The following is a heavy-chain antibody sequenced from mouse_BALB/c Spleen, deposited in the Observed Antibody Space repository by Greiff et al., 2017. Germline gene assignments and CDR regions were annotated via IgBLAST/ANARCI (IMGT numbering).Heavy chain of an antibody. CDR3: TSRGVRRDSWFAY. CDR2: IRLKSNNYAT. CDR1: GFTFSNYW. J-gene: IGHJ3*01. V-gene: IGHV6-6*02. D-gene: IGHD2-14*01. Sequence: EVKVVESGGGLVQPGGSMKLSCVASGFTFSNYWMNWVRQSPEKGLEWVAEIRLKSNNYATHYAESVKGRFTISRDDSKSSVYLQMNNLRAEDTGIYYCTSRGVRRDSWFAYWGQGTLVTVSA.